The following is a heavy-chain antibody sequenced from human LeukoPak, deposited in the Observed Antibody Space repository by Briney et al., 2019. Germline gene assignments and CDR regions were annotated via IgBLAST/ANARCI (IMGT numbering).Heavy chain of an antibody. CDR2: ISYDGSNK. D-gene: IGHD5-12*01. J-gene: IGHJ4*02. CDR3: AREGDPGYSGYGYFFDY. V-gene: IGHV3-30*03. CDR1: GFTFSSYG. Sequence: GGSLRLSCAGAGFTFSSYGMHWVRQAPGKGLEWVAVISYDGSNKYYADSVKGRFTISRDNSKNTLYLQMNSLRAEDTAVYYCAREGDPGYSGYGYFFDYWGQGTLVTVSS.